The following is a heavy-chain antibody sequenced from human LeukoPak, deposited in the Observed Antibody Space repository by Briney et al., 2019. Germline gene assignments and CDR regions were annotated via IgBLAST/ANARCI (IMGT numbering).Heavy chain of an antibody. CDR3: ARPHYDLLTGYAY. J-gene: IGHJ4*02. CDR2: IYPGDSDT. CDR1: GYSFTSYW. Sequence: GESLKISCKGSGYSFTSYWIGWVRQMPGKGLEWMGIIYPGDSDTRYSPSFQGQVTISADKSISTAYLQWSSLMASDTAMYYCARPHYDLLTGYAYWGQGTLVTVSS. V-gene: IGHV5-51*01. D-gene: IGHD3-9*01.